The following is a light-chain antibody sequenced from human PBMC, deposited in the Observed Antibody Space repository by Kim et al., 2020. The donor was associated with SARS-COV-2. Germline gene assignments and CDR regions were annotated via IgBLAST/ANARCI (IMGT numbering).Light chain of an antibody. CDR2: GTS. J-gene: IGKJ4*01. V-gene: IGKV3-15*01. CDR1: QSVSSN. CDR3: QQYNNWLRST. Sequence: SPGERATLSCRASQSVSSNLAWYQQKPGQAPRLLIYGTSTRATGIPARFSGSGSGTEFTLTISSLQSEDFAVYYCQQYNNWLRSTFGGGTKVDIK.